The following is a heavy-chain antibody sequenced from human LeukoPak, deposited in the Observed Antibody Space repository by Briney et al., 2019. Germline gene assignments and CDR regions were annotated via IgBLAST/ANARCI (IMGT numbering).Heavy chain of an antibody. J-gene: IGHJ4*02. CDR2: ISGSGGST. V-gene: IGHV3-23*01. D-gene: IGHD3-22*01. Sequence: TGGSLRLSCAASGFTFSSYAMSWVRQAPGKGLEWVSAISGSGGSTYYADSVKGRFTISRDNSKNTLYLQMNSLRAEDTAVYYCAKLYPSSMIVVVIRGYYFDYWGQGTLVTVSS. CDR3: AKLYPSSMIVVVIRGYYFDY. CDR1: GFTFSSYA.